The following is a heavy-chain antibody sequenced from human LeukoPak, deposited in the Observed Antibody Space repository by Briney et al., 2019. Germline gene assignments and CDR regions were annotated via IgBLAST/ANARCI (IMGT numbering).Heavy chain of an antibody. CDR2: ISGSGITT. J-gene: IGHJ6*03. V-gene: IGHV3-23*01. CDR3: AKAGGESYYYYMDF. Sequence: GGSLRLSCAASGFTFSSYAMSWVRQAPGKGLEWVSTISGSGITTYYADSVKGRFTISRDNSKNTLYLQMNSLRAEDTAVYYCAKAGGESYYYYMDFWGKGTTVTVSS. CDR1: GFTFSSYA. D-gene: IGHD2-8*02.